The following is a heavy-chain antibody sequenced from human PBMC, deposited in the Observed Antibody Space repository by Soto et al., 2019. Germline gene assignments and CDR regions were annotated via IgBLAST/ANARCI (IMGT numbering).Heavy chain of an antibody. CDR2: ISESGGST. J-gene: IGHJ4*02. Sequence: GGSLRLSCAASGFSFSDYAMSWVRQAPGKGLEWVSVISESGGSTHYADSVRGRFTVSRDNSKNSLSLRVNSLRDEDTAVYFCAKRSPYSSGWYSPIFDYWGQGALVTVSS. D-gene: IGHD6-13*01. CDR3: AKRSPYSSGWYSPIFDY. CDR1: GFSFSDYA. V-gene: IGHV3-23*01.